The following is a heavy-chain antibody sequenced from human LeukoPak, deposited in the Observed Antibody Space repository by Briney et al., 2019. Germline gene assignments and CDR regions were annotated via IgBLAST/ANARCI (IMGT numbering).Heavy chain of an antibody. CDR3: AAKTHKYYDILTGYVL. J-gene: IGHJ4*02. Sequence: GGSLRLSCAASGFTFSSYAMSWVRQAPGKGLEWVSGISGSGGSTYYADSVKGRFTISRDNSKNTLYLQMNSLRAEDTAVYYCAAKTHKYYDILTGYVLWGQGTLVTVSS. CDR2: ISGSGGST. CDR1: GFTFSSYA. D-gene: IGHD3-9*01. V-gene: IGHV3-23*01.